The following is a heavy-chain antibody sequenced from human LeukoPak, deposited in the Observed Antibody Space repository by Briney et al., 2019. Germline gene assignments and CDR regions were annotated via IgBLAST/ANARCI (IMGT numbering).Heavy chain of an antibody. CDR1: GGSISSSSYY. V-gene: IGHV4-39*01. CDR2: IYYSGST. D-gene: IGHD1-26*01. Sequence: SETLSLTCTVSGGSISSSSYYWGWIRQPPGKGLEWIGSIYYSGSTYYNPSLKSRVTISVDTSKNQFSLKLSSVTAADTAVYYCASHRSEWEVSYWGQGTLVTVSS. J-gene: IGHJ4*02. CDR3: ASHRSEWEVSY.